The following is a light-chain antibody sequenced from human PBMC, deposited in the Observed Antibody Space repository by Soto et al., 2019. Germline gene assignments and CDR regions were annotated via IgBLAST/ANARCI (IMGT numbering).Light chain of an antibody. V-gene: IGLV2-14*01. Sequence: QSALTQPASVSGSPGQSITISCTGTSSDVGGYNFVSWYQQHPGKGPKLMIYDVSNRPSGVSNRFSGSKSGNTASLTISGLQAEDEADYYCSSYTSSNTLVFGTGTKLTV. CDR2: DVS. CDR3: SSYTSSNTLV. CDR1: SSDVGGYNF. J-gene: IGLJ1*01.